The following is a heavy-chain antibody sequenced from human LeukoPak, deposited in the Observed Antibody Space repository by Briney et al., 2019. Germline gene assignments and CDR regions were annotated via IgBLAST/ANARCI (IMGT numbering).Heavy chain of an antibody. Sequence: PGGSLRLSCAVSGFTLGSYWMHWVRQAPGQGLAWVSRVNTDGSSTTYAESVKGRFTISKDNTKNLLFLEMNNLRGDDTAIYYCVRESRPGGAMGLYHNLDYWGQGTLVAVSS. CDR2: VNTDGSST. D-gene: IGHD1-1*01. CDR1: GFTLGSYW. J-gene: IGHJ4*02. V-gene: IGHV3-74*01. CDR3: VRESRPGGAMGLYHNLDY.